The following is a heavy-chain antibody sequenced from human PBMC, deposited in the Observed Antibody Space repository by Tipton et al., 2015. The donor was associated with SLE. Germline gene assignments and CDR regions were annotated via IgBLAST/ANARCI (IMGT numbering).Heavy chain of an antibody. D-gene: IGHD6-6*01. Sequence: QVQLVQSGPEVKKPGASVKVSCKASGYTFTGYYMHWVRQAPGQGLEWMGWINSNSGGTNYAQRFQGRVTMTRDTSISTAYMELSRLRSDDTAVYYCAREVGQLNYHYGMAVWGQGTTVTVSS. CDR2: INSNSGGT. CDR1: GYTFTGYY. V-gene: IGHV1-2*02. J-gene: IGHJ6*02. CDR3: AREVGQLNYHYGMAV.